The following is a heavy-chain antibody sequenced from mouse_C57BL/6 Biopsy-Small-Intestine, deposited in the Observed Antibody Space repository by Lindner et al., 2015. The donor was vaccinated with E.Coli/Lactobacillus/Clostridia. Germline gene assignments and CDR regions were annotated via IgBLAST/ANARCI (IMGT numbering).Heavy chain of an antibody. V-gene: IGHV1-53*01. CDR2: INSNSGAT. CDR3: ARESYNWYYDY. Sequence: SVKVSCKASGYTFSAYYIHWVRQAPGQGLEWMGWINSNSGATNYAQNFQGWVTMTRDTSISTAYMELSRLRDDDTAVYYCARESYNWYYDYWGQGTLVTVSS. CDR1: GYTFSAYY. D-gene: IGHD1-1*01. J-gene: IGHJ4*01.